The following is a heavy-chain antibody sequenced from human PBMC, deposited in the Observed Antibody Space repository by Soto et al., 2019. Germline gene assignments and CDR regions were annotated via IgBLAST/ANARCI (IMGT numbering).Heavy chain of an antibody. CDR2: ISGSGFST. CDR3: ATFTFGRPFDT. D-gene: IGHD3-16*01. J-gene: IGHJ3*02. Sequence: GGSLRLSCAASGFTFNTYAMSWVRQAPGQGLEWVSAISGSGFSTYYADSVKGRFSISSDSYKNTLFLQMNSLRADDTAVYFCATFTFGRPFDTWGQGTMVTVSS. CDR1: GFTFNTYA. V-gene: IGHV3-23*01.